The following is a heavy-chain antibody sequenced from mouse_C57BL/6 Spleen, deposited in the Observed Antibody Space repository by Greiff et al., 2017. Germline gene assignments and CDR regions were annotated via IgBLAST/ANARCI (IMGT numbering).Heavy chain of an antibody. Sequence: QVQLQQSGAELVMPGASVKLSCKASGYTFTSYWMHWVKQRPGQGLEWIGEIDPSDSYTNYNQKFKGKSTLTVDKSSSTAYMQLSSLTSEDSAVYYCARSGNSNYDYWGQGTTLTVSS. J-gene: IGHJ2*01. CDR1: GYTFTSYW. V-gene: IGHV1-69*01. CDR2: IDPSDSYT. CDR3: ARSGNSNYDY. D-gene: IGHD2-5*01.